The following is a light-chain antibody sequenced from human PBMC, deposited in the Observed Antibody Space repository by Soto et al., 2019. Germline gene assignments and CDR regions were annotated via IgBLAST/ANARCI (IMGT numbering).Light chain of an antibody. V-gene: IGKV3-20*01. CDR2: AAS. CDR1: QSVSSDY. J-gene: IGKJ1*01. CDR3: QQYGTSPGT. Sequence: EIVLTQSPGTLSLSPGERATLSCWASQSVSSDYLAWYQQKPGQAPRLLIYAASSRATGIPDRFSGGGSGTDFTLTINRLEPEDFAVYYCQQYGTSPGTFGQVTKVEIK.